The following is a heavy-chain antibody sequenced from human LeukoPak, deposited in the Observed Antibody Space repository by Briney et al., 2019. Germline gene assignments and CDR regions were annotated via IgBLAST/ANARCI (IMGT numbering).Heavy chain of an antibody. J-gene: IGHJ4*02. CDR3: ARDQDLNDY. CDR1: GFTFSSYA. Sequence: PGGSLRLSCAASGFTFSSYAMSWVRQAPGEGLEWVSSISSSSNYIYYADSVKGRFTISRDNAKNSLFLQMNSLRTEDTAVYYCARDQDLNDYWGQGTLVTVSS. D-gene: IGHD2-15*01. V-gene: IGHV3-21*01. CDR2: ISSSSNYI.